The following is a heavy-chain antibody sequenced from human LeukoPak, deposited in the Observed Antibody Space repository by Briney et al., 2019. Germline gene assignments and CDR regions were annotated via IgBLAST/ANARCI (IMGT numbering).Heavy chain of an antibody. CDR3: TTSADYGDYVGAFDY. D-gene: IGHD4-17*01. CDR2: IKSKTDGGTT. J-gene: IGHJ4*02. Sequence: GGSLRLSCAASGFTFSNAWMSWVRQAPGKGLEWVGRIKSKTDGGTTDYAAPVKGRFTISRDDSKNTLYLQMNSLKTEDTAVYYCTTSADYGDYVGAFDYWGQGTLVTVSS. V-gene: IGHV3-15*01. CDR1: GFTFSNAW.